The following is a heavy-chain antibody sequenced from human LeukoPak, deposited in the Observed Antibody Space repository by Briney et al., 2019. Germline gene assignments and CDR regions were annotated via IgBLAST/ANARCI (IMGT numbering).Heavy chain of an antibody. D-gene: IGHD3-10*01. CDR1: GFSFSTYD. Sequence: KAGGSLRLSCVASGFSFSTYDMNWVRQAPGKGLEWVSAITSTSNHINYADSVKGRFTISRDSANNTLYLQMNSLRAEDTAVYYCARVYSANGYGSGYYDYWGQGTLVTVSS. CDR3: ARVYSANGYGSGYYDY. J-gene: IGHJ4*02. V-gene: IGHV3-21*01. CDR2: ITSTSNHI.